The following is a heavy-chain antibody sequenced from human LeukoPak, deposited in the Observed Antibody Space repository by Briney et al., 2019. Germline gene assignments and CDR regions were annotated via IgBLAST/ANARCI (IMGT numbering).Heavy chain of an antibody. V-gene: IGHV1-8*01. J-gene: IGHJ5*02. CDR1: GYTFTTYD. D-gene: IGHD4-23*01. Sequence: ASVKVSCKASGYTFTTYDINWVRQATGQGLELMGWMNPNSGNTGYAQKFQGRVTMTRNTSISTAYMELRSLRSEDTAVYYCARGPNKSDGGNSGSAWFDPWGQGTLVTVSS. CDR3: ARGPNKSDGGNSGSAWFDP. CDR2: MNPNSGNT.